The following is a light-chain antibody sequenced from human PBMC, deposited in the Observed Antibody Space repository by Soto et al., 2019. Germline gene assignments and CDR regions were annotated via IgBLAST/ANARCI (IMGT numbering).Light chain of an antibody. CDR1: RAIGDR. CDR2: TAS. Sequence: DIQMTQSPSALSAVVGDRFTITCRASRAIGDRLAWCQQKPGKAPRFLIQTASNLQGGVPSRFSGSGSGTEFTLTIISLQPDDFATYYCQHYNSYSEAFGQGTKVDIK. J-gene: IGKJ1*01. CDR3: QHYNSYSEA. V-gene: IGKV1D-16*01.